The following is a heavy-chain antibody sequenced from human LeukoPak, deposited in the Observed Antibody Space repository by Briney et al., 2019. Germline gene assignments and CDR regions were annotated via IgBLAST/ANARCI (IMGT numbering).Heavy chain of an antibody. Sequence: GGSLRLSCAASGFTLSKYAMTWVRQAPGKGLEWVSTVSVNGGTTYYADSVKGRFTISRDNSKNTLYLQMNSLRAEDTAVYYCAKDRSVVATGLGDWFDPWGQGTLVTVSS. D-gene: IGHD1-1*01. CDR2: VSVNGGTT. CDR1: GFTLSKYA. CDR3: AKDRSVVATGLGDWFDP. V-gene: IGHV3-23*01. J-gene: IGHJ5*02.